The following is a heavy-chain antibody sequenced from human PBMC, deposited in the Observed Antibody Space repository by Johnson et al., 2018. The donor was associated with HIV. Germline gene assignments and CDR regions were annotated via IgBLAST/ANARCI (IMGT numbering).Heavy chain of an antibody. V-gene: IGHV3-23*04. D-gene: IGHD5-24*01. J-gene: IGHJ3*02. CDR1: GFTFDDYA. CDR3: ARACRDGYTCDAFDI. CDR2: ISPSSVRT. Sequence: VQLVESGGGLVQPGRSLRLSCAASGFTFDDYAMHWVRQAPGKGLEWVSGISPSSVRTYHADSVKGRFTIFRDNSKNTLYLQMKSLRAEDTAVYYCARACRDGYTCDAFDIWGQGTMVTVSS.